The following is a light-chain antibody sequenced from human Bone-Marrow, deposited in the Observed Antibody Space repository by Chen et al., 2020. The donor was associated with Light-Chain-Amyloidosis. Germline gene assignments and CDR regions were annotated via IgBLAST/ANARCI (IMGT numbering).Light chain of an antibody. J-gene: IGLJ3*02. CDR3: AAWDDSLSGWV. V-gene: IGLV1-47*01. Sequence: QSVLTQPPSASGTPGQRVSISCSGSSSNIGPNYVFWYQHLPGSAPKLLTYRNNQWPSGVPDRFSGSKSGTSASLAINGLRSEDEADYYCAAWDDSLSGWVFGGGTRLTVL. CDR2: RNN. CDR1: SSNIGPNY.